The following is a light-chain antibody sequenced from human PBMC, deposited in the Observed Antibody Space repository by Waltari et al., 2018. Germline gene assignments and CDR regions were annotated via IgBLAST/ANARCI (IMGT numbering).Light chain of an antibody. CDR3: ASWDDSLSVVL. CDR2: TNN. Sequence: QTALTQPPSTSGTPGQRVTISCSGSSSNIGSNTVNWYQQLPGTAPKLLIYTNNPRPPGVPDRVSASKSGTSASLAISGLQSEDEAHYYCASWDDSLSVVLFGGGTKLTVL. CDR1: SSNIGSNT. J-gene: IGLJ3*02. V-gene: IGLV1-44*01.